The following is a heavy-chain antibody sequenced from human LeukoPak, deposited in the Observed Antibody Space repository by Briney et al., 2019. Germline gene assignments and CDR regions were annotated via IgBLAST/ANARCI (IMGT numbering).Heavy chain of an antibody. Sequence: SETRSLTCTVSGGSISSYYWSWIRQPPGKGLEWIGYIYYSGSTNYNPSLKSRVTISVDTSKNQFSLKLSSVTAADTAVYYCARGWFSLELPHDAFDIGGQGTMVTVSS. J-gene: IGHJ3*02. CDR1: GGSISSYY. V-gene: IGHV4-59*01. CDR2: IYYSGST. CDR3: ARGWFSLELPHDAFDI. D-gene: IGHD1-26*01.